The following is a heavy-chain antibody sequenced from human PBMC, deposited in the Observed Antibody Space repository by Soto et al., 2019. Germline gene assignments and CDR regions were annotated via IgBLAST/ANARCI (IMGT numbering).Heavy chain of an antibody. J-gene: IGHJ4*02. Sequence: GASVKVSCKASGGTFSSYAISWVRQAPGQGLEWMGGIIPIFGTANYAQKFQGRVTITADESTSTAYMELSSLRSEDTAVYYCAREARTSSSWNGFDYWGQGTMGTVSS. CDR2: IIPIFGTA. V-gene: IGHV1-69*13. CDR3: AREARTSSSWNGFDY. D-gene: IGHD6-13*01. CDR1: GGTFSSYA.